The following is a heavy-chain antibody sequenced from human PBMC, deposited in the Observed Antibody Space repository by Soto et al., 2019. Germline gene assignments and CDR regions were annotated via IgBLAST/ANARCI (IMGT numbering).Heavy chain of an antibody. CDR3: AINVLRFLEWSKRGGMDV. D-gene: IGHD3-3*01. J-gene: IGHJ6*02. CDR1: GFTFSSYE. V-gene: IGHV3-48*03. CDR2: ISSSGSTI. Sequence: EVQLVESGGGLVQPGGSLRLSCAASGFTFSSYEMNWVRQAPGKGLEWVSYISSSGSTIYYADSVKGRFTISRDNAKNSLDLQMNSLRAEDTAVYYCAINVLRFLEWSKRGGMDVWGQGTTVTVSS.